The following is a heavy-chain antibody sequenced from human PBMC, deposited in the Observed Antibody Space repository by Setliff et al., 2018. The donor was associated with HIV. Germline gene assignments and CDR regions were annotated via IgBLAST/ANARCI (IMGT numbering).Heavy chain of an antibody. CDR1: GGSISSYY. CDR3: ARACRRGYDYFHYLDY. Sequence: PSETLSLTCTVSGGSISSYYWSWIRQPPGKGLEWIGYIYYSGSTKYNPSLKSRVTISVDTSKNQFSLKLSSVTAADTAVYYCARACRRGYDYFHYLDYWGQGTLVTVSS. CDR2: IYYSGST. J-gene: IGHJ4*02. D-gene: IGHD5-12*01. V-gene: IGHV4-59*01.